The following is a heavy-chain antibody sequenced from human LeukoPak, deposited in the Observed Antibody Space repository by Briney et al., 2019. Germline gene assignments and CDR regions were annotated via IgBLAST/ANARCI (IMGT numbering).Heavy chain of an antibody. CDR1: GFTFYDYG. D-gene: IGHD2-8*01. Sequence: PGGSLRLSCAASGFTFYDYGMRWVRQVPGKGLEWVSGINWNGSGAVYADSVKGRFTISRDNAKNSLYLQMNSLRPDDTALYYCSTDPRLLIYWGHGTLVTVSS. CDR2: INWNGSGA. J-gene: IGHJ4*01. CDR3: STDPRLLIY. V-gene: IGHV3-20*04.